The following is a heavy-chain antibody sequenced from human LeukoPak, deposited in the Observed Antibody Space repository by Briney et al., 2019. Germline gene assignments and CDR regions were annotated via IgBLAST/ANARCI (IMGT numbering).Heavy chain of an antibody. CDR1: GDSINSYY. J-gene: IGHJ4*02. D-gene: IGHD4-17*01. CDR3: ARQDYGDHLFDY. Sequence: SETLSLTCTVSGDSINSYYWSWIRQPPGKGLEWIGYIYYSGSTNYNPSLKSRVTISVDTSKNQFSLNLRSVTAADTAVFYCARQDYGDHLFDYWGQGSLVTVSS. CDR2: IYYSGST. V-gene: IGHV4-59*08.